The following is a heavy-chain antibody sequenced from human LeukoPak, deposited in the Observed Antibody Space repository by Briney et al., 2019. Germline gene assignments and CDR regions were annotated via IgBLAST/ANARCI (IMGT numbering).Heavy chain of an antibody. V-gene: IGHV4-59*01. Sequence: SETLSLTCTVSGGSISSYYWSWIRQPPGKGLEWIGYIYYSGSTNYNPSLKSRVTISVDTSKNQFSLKLSSVTAADTAVYYCARSINHYYYYYMDVWGKGTTVTISS. CDR3: ARSINHYYYYYMDV. CDR2: IYYSGST. J-gene: IGHJ6*03. D-gene: IGHD6-6*01. CDR1: GGSISSYY.